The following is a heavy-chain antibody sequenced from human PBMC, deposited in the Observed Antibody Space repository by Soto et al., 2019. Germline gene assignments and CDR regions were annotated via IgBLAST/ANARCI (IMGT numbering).Heavy chain of an antibody. CDR1: GYTFTSYA. Sequence: ASLKVSCKASGYTFTSYAMHWVRQAPGQRLEWMGWINAGNGNTKYSQKFQGRVTITRDTSASTAYMELSSLRSEDTAVYYCARDLSLRVYDILTGLASWGQGTLVTVSS. CDR3: ARDLSLRVYDILTGLAS. D-gene: IGHD3-9*01. J-gene: IGHJ5*02. V-gene: IGHV1-3*01. CDR2: INAGNGNT.